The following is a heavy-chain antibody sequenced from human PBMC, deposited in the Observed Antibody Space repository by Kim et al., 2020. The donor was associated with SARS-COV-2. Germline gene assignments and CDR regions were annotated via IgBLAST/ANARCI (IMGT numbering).Heavy chain of an antibody. V-gene: IGHV1-18*01. CDR3: ARDIPLDV. J-gene: IGHJ6*02. CDR2: NGDT. Sequence: NGDTNYAQKFQGRVTMTTVTSTSTAYMVVRSLRSDDTAVYYCARDIPLDVWGQGTTVTVSS.